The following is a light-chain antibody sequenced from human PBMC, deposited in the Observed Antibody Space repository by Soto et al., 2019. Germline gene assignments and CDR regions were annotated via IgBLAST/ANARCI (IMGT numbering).Light chain of an antibody. Sequence: QSALTQPASVSGSPGQSITIPCTGTTTDVGGYNYVSWYQQHPGKAPKLLIYEVSNRPSGVSDRFSGSKSGNTASLTISGLQSEEEADYYCSSYTSSSTWVFGGGTKVTVL. CDR1: TTDVGGYNY. V-gene: IGLV2-14*01. CDR2: EVS. CDR3: SSYTSSSTWV. J-gene: IGLJ2*01.